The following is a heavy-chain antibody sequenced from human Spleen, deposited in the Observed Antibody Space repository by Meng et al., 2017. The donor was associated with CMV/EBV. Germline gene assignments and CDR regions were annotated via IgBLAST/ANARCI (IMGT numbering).Heavy chain of an antibody. D-gene: IGHD2-2*02. CDR2: IVPILGII. J-gene: IGHJ5*02. Sequence: GGTIGGYAISWVRQAPGQGLEWMGRIVPILGIITYAQKFQGTVTITADRSTGTAYMELSSLRSEDTAVYYCARSLYPYAPEKTRFDPWGQGTLVTVSS. CDR3: ARSLYPYAPEKTRFDP. V-gene: IGHV1-69*04. CDR1: GGTIGGYA.